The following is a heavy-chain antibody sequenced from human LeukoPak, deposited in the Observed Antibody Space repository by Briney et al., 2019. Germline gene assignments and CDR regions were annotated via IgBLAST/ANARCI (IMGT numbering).Heavy chain of an antibody. CDR2: NYYREST. J-gene: IGHJ6*03. CDR3: ARVRYQLYYYYYYYMDV. Sequence: PSETLSLTCAVSGGSISSSSYYGGWIRQPPGKGLEWIGSNYYRESTYYNPSLKSRVTVSVDTSKNQFSLKLSSVTAADTAVYYCARVRYQLYYYYYYYMDVWGKGTTVTVSS. D-gene: IGHD2-2*01. CDR1: GGSISSSSYY. V-gene: IGHV4-39*07.